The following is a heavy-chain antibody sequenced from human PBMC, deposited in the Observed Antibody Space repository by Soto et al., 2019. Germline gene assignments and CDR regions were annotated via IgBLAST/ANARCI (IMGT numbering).Heavy chain of an antibody. Sequence: PGGSLRLSCVGSGFTFSNYWMHWVRQAPGKGLEWVSRVKRDGSSTSYADSGKGRVTISRDNAKNTLYLQMNSLRADDTAVYYCASGLITVDGPRNYWGPGALVTVSS. CDR3: ASGLITVDGPRNY. D-gene: IGHD6-19*01. CDR1: GFTFSNYW. V-gene: IGHV3-74*01. CDR2: VKRDGSST. J-gene: IGHJ4*02.